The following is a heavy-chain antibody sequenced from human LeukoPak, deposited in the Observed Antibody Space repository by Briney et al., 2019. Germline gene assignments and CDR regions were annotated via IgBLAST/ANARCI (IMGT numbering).Heavy chain of an antibody. D-gene: IGHD5-18*01. V-gene: IGHV4-59*12. CDR3: ARGRAMDL. Sequence: SETLSLTCTVSGGSISSYYWSWIRQPPGKGLEWIGEIYHFGSTVYNPSLTSRVTISVDKSKNHFSLKLTSVTAADTAVYYCARGRAMDLWGQGSLVTVSS. CDR1: GGSISSYY. J-gene: IGHJ4*02. CDR2: IYHFGST.